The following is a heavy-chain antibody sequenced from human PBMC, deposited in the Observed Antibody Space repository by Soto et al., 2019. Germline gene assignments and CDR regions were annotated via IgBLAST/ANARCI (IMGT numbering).Heavy chain of an antibody. Sequence: GASVKVSCKASGYTFTGYYMHWVRQAPGQGLEWMGWINPNSGGTNYAQKFQGRVTMTRDTSISTAYMELSRLRSDDTAVYYCARGFLVVAAFVSWFDPWGQGTLVTVSS. CDR2: INPNSGGT. CDR3: ARGFLVVAAFVSWFDP. CDR1: GYTFTGYY. D-gene: IGHD2-15*01. J-gene: IGHJ5*02. V-gene: IGHV1-2*02.